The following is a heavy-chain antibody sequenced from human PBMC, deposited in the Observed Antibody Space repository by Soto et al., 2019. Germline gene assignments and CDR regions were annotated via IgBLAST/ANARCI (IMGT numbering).Heavy chain of an antibody. D-gene: IGHD2-2*02. CDR2: INTYSGKT. CDR1: GYPFNTYG. Sequence: ASVKVSRKSSGYPFNTYGIARVRQAPGQGLEWMGWINTYSGKTDYVQRLQGRVTMTTDTSTTTGYMELRSLSSDDTAVYYCAIQYTRLGAFDFWGQGTLVTVSS. CDR3: AIQYTRLGAFDF. J-gene: IGHJ3*01. V-gene: IGHV1-18*01.